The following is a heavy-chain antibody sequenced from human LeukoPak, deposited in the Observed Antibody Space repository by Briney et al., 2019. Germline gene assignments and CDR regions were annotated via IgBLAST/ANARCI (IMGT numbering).Heavy chain of an antibody. CDR2: IKNDGSSV. CDR1: GFSFSSYW. V-gene: IGHV3-74*03. J-gene: IGHJ4*02. D-gene: IGHD2-2*01. Sequence: GGPLRLSCAASGFSFSSYWMHWVRQAPGKGLVWVSRIKNDGSSVKYADSVKGRVTISRDNANKTLFLHLNSLRADDTAIYYCAREHALAQYFDSWGQGTLVTVAS. CDR3: AREHALAQYFDS.